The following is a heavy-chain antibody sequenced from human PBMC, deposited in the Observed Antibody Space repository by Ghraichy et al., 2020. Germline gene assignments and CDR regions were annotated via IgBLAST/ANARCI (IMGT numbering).Heavy chain of an antibody. Sequence: SQTLSLTCAVSGYSISSGYWWGWIRQPPGKGLEWVEYIYSSGGTYYNPSLKSRITMSVDTSKNQFSLNLRSVTAVDSGIYFCAKYNSSPDAHYFDSWGQGILVTVSS. CDR2: IYSSGGT. D-gene: IGHD6-13*01. CDR3: AKYNSSPDAHYFDS. J-gene: IGHJ4*02. CDR1: GYSISSGYW. V-gene: IGHV4-28*04.